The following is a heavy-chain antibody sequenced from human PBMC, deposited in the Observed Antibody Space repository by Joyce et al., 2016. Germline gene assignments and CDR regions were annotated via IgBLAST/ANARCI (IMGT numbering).Heavy chain of an antibody. V-gene: IGHV7-4-1*02. CDR2: INTNNGNP. D-gene: IGHD3/OR15-3a*01. CDR1: GYTFTDYV. CDR3: ARKTELANIHGGFDS. Sequence: QVQLVQSGSELKKPGASAKDSCKASGYTFTDYVMNWVRQAPGQGLEWMGWINTNNGNPTYAQGFTGRFVFSVDSSVNTAYLQINSVKDADSAIYYCARKTELANIHGGFDSWGQGTLVIVSS. J-gene: IGHJ4*02.